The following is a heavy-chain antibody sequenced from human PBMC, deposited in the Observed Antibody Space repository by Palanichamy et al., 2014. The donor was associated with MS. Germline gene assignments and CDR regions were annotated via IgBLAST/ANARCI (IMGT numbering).Heavy chain of an antibody. D-gene: IGHD1-26*01. V-gene: IGHV3-30*18. CDR2: ISHEGTNK. CDR3: AKPTSGIGDAFDV. CDR1: GFTFSLYA. J-gene: IGHJ3*01. Sequence: QVQLVESGGGVVQPGRSLRLSCTASGFTFSLYAMHWVRQAPGKGLEWVAFISHEGTNKYNSDSVRGRFTISRDNSKNTLYLQMNSLGTEDTAVYYCAKPTSGIGDAFDVWGRGTMVTVSS.